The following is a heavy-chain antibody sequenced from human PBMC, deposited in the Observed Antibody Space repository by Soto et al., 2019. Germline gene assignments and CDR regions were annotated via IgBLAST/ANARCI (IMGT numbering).Heavy chain of an antibody. Sequence: GESLKISCKGSGYSFTSYWIGWVRQMPGKGLEWMGIIYPGDSDTRYSPSFQGQVTISADKSISTAYLQWSSLKASDTAMYYCARDSGYGSGNSVNHYLDYWGHGTLVTVSS. CDR2: IYPGDSDT. J-gene: IGHJ4*01. CDR3: ARDSGYGSGNSVNHYLDY. V-gene: IGHV5-51*01. D-gene: IGHD3-10*01. CDR1: GYSFTSYW.